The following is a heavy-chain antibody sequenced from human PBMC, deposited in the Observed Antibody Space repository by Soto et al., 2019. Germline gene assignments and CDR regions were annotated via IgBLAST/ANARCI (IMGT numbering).Heavy chain of an antibody. J-gene: IGHJ3*02. CDR3: ARLQYTVVTPIDM. D-gene: IGHD2-21*02. CDR1: GGSISNYY. CDR2: IHNSGNT. V-gene: IGHV4-59*01. Sequence: QVQLQESGPGLVKPSETLSLTCTVPGGSISNYYWTWIRQFPGKRLEWIAHIHNSGNTNSNPSLKSRVTISMDTSKNQISLRLTSVTAADTAIYSCARLQYTVVTPIDMWGQGTMVTVSS.